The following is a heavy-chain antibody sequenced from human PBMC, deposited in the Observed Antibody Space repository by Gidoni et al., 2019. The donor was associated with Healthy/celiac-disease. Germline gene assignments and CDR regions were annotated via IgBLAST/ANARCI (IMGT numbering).Heavy chain of an antibody. V-gene: IGHV1-69*06. Sequence: QVQLSQSVAAVKQPGSSVKASCKASGGTFSRYAISWVRPAPGQGLEWMGGIIPIFGTANYAQKFQGRVTITADKSTSTAYMELSSLRSEDTAVYYCVSFFYWGQGTLVTVSS. D-gene: IGHD3-3*01. CDR1: GGTFSRYA. CDR3: VSFFY. CDR2: IIPIFGTA. J-gene: IGHJ4*02.